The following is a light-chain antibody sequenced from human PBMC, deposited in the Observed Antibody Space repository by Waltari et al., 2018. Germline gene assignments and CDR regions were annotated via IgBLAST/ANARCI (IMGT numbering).Light chain of an antibody. V-gene: IGLV3-1*01. CDR2: QDS. CDR3: QAWDSSTVV. Sequence: SYELTQPPSVSVSPGQTASITCSGDKLGDKYASWYQQQPGQSPGLVIYQDSKRPAGIPEPFFVSNAWNTGTLTIGGTQAIDEGDYYCQAWDSSTVVFGGGTKLTVL. J-gene: IGLJ2*01. CDR1: KLGDKY.